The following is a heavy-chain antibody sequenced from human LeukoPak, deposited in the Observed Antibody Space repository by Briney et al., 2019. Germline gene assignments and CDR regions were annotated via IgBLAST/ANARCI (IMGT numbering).Heavy chain of an antibody. CDR1: GFTLSSYA. V-gene: IGHV3-23*01. CDR3: AKDPKITMIVTGALDY. J-gene: IGHJ4*02. CDR2: ISGSGGST. Sequence: PGGSLRLSCAASGFTLSSYAMSWVRQAPGKGLEWVSAISGSGGSTYYADSVKGRFTISRDNSKNTLYLQMNSLRAEDTAVYYCAKDPKITMIVTGALDYWGQGTLVTVSS. D-gene: IGHD3-22*01.